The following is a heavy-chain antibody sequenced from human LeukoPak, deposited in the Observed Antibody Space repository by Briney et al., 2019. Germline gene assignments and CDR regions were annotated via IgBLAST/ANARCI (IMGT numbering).Heavy chain of an antibody. V-gene: IGHV4-34*01. Sequence: PLESLSLTCAVYGGSFSGYYWSWIRQPPGKGLEWIGEIIHSGSTNYNPSLKSRVTISVDTSKNQFSLKLSSVTAADTAVYYCARGPIVVVPAAMPREDYWGQGTLVTVSS. D-gene: IGHD2-2*01. CDR3: ARGPIVVVPAAMPREDY. CDR1: GGSFSGYY. CDR2: IIHSGST. J-gene: IGHJ4*02.